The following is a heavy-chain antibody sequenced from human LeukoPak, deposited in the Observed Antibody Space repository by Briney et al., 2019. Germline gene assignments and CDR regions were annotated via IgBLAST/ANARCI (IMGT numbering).Heavy chain of an antibody. V-gene: IGHV3-30-3*01. Sequence: GSLRLSCAASGFAFSSYAMHWVRQAPGKGLEWVAVISYDGSNKYYADSVKGRFTISRDNSKNTLYLQMNSVRAEDTAVYYCARDQGGATSFDWFDPWGQGTLVTVSS. D-gene: IGHD1-26*01. J-gene: IGHJ5*02. CDR1: GFAFSSYA. CDR2: ISYDGSNK. CDR3: ARDQGGATSFDWFDP.